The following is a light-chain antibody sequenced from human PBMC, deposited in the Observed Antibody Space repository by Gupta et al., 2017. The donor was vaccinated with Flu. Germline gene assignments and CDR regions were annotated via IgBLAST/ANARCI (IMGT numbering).Light chain of an antibody. CDR2: GNN. V-gene: IGLV1-40*01. CDR3: QSKESSRIGYV. Sequence: NCCTGSSSYIGGGDDVHWYQHKPVTAPKLLIYGNNNRNSEVPERLSGSKYGTTASLAITGLQAADDADYYCQSKESSRIGYVFGTGTKVPVL. J-gene: IGLJ1*01. CDR1: SSYIGGGDD.